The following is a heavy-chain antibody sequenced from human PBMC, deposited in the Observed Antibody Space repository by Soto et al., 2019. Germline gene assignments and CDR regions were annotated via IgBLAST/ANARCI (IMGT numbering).Heavy chain of an antibody. J-gene: IGHJ5*02. V-gene: IGHV4-59*01. CDR2: IYYIGST. D-gene: IGHD2-15*01. CDR3: ARASGCSGDSCAFDP. Sequence: QVQLQESGPGLVKPSETLSLTCTVSGGSISTYYWSWIRQPPGKGLEWIGYIYYIGSTNYNPSLKSRVTISVDTSKNQFSLKLSSVTAADTAVYYCARASGCSGDSCAFDPWGQGTLVTVSS. CDR1: GGSISTYY.